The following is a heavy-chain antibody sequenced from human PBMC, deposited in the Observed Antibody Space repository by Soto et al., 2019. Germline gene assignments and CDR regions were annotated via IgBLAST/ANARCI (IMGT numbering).Heavy chain of an antibody. D-gene: IGHD2-21*02. CDR2: INAGNGNT. J-gene: IGHJ4*02. V-gene: IGHV1-3*01. Sequence: ASVKVSCKASGYTFTSYAMHWVRQAPGQRLEWMGWINAGNGNTKYSQKFQGRVTITRDTSASTAYMELSSLRAEDSAVYYCAREILPPYCVSDCYPYFDYWGQGTLVTVSS. CDR1: GYTFTSYA. CDR3: AREILPPYCVSDCYPYFDY.